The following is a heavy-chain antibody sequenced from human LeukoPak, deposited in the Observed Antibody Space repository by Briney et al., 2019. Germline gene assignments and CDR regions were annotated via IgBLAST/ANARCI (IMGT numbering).Heavy chain of an antibody. CDR1: GFTFSNAW. J-gene: IGHJ3*02. CDR2: IKTNSDGGTT. V-gene: IGHV3-15*01. Sequence: PGGSLRLSCAASGFTFSNAWMSWVRQAPGKGLEWVGRIKTNSDGGTTDYAAPVKGRFTISRDDSKNTLGLQMNSLKTEDTAVYYCITGRAARRSLDIWGQGTMVTVSS. CDR3: ITGRAARRSLDI. D-gene: IGHD6-13*01.